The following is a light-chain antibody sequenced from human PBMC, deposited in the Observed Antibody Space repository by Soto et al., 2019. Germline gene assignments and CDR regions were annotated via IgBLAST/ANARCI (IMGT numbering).Light chain of an antibody. CDR1: QSISSW. V-gene: IGKV1-5*01. J-gene: IGKJ1*01. CDR3: QQYNSYWT. Sequence: QITQAPCTLSASLGERVTLSCRASQSISSWLAWYQQKPGKAPKLLIYDASSLESGVPSRFSGSGSGTEFTLTISSLQPDDFATYYCQQYNSYWTFGQGTKVE. CDR2: DAS.